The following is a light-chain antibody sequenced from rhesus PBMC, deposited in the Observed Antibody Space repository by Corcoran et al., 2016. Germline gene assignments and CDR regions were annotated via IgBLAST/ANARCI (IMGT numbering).Light chain of an antibody. CDR3: LQHTSYPFT. Sequence: DIQMTQSPSSLSASVGDKVTITCRASQGISSWVAWYQQKPGKAPKLLIYTASSLQSGVPSRFSGSGSGTDFTLTINSLQPDDFATYCCLQHTSYPFTFGPGTKLDVE. CDR1: QGISSW. J-gene: IGKJ3*01. V-gene: IGKV1-21*01. CDR2: TAS.